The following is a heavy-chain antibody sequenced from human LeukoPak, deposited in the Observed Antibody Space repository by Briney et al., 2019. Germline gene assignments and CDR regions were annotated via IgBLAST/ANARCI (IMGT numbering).Heavy chain of an antibody. Sequence: SVKVSCKTSRGTFRSNGISWVRQAPGQGLEWMGGIIPFFGTANYTQKFQGRVTITTDGSMTTAYMELNSLRSEDTAVYFCARTPGIAAAGSYFDYWGQGTLVTISS. J-gene: IGHJ4*02. CDR2: IIPFFGTA. CDR3: ARTPGIAAAGSYFDY. V-gene: IGHV1-69*05. D-gene: IGHD6-13*01. CDR1: RGTFRSNG.